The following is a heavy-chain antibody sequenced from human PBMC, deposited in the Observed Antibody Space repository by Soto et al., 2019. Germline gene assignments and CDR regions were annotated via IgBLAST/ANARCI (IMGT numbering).Heavy chain of an antibody. CDR3: AKPVSVVDYSNWFDP. CDR1: GFTFSSYA. Sequence: GGSLRLSCAASGFTFSSYAMSWVRQAPGKGLEWVSAISGSGGSTYYADSVKGRFTISRDNSKNTLYLQMNSLRAEDTAVYYCAKPVSVVDYSNWFDPWGQGTLVTVSS. D-gene: IGHD4-4*01. J-gene: IGHJ5*02. V-gene: IGHV3-23*01. CDR2: ISGSGGST.